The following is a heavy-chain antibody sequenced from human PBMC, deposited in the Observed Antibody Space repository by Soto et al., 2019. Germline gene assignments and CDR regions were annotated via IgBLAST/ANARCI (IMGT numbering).Heavy chain of an antibody. J-gene: IGHJ4*02. CDR2: IIPIFGTA. D-gene: IGHD6-19*01. CDR3: ASAAVTGTAGLDF. Sequence: SVKVSCKASGGTFSSYAISWVRQAPGQGLEWMGGIIPIFGTANYAQRFQGRVTITADESTSTAYMELSSLRSDDTAVYYCASAAVTGTAGLDFWGQGTQVTVSS. CDR1: GGTFSSYA. V-gene: IGHV1-69*13.